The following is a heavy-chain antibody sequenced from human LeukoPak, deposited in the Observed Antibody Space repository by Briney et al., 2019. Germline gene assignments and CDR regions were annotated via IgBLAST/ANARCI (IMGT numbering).Heavy chain of an antibody. CDR2: MNPNSDNT. V-gene: IGHV1-8*01. D-gene: IGHD3-3*01. J-gene: IGHJ6*03. CDR1: GYTFTSYD. Sequence: GASVKVSCKASGYTFTSYDINWVRQATGQGLEWMGWMNPNSDNTGYAQKFQGRVTMTTDTSTSTAYMELRSLRSDDTAVYYCARGQGLFGVVTKGPYYYMDVWGKGTTVTVSS. CDR3: ARGQGLFGVVTKGPYYYMDV.